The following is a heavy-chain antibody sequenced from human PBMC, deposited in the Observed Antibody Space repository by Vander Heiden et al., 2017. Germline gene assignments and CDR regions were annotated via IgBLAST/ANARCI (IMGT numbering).Heavy chain of an antibody. Sequence: VQLVESGGGVFQPGRSLRPSCAPSGFTFSTYAMHWLRQARGKGLEWVAVISYDGSNKYYADSVKGRFTISRDNSKNTLYLQMNSLRAEDTAVYYCARDRPGYYYYYYGMDVWGQGTTVTVSS. CDR3: ARDRPGYYYYYYGMDV. CDR1: GFTFSTYA. D-gene: IGHD5-18*01. CDR2: ISYDGSNK. V-gene: IGHV3-30-3*01. J-gene: IGHJ6*02.